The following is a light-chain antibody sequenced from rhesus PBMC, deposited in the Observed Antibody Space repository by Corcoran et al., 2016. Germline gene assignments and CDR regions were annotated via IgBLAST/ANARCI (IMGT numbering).Light chain of an antibody. CDR2: EAS. CDR3: QHYYSPPFT. V-gene: IGKV1-21*01. Sequence: DIQMTQSPSSLSASVGDRVTITCRASQGITNDLAWHQQKPGETPNLLIYEASSLQSGIPSRFIGSGSGTDFTLTISSLQPEDFATYYCQHYYSPPFTFGPGTKLDMK. CDR1: QGITND. J-gene: IGKJ3*01.